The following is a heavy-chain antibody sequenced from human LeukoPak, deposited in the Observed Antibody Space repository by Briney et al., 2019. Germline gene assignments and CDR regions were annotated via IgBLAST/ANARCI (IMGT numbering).Heavy chain of an antibody. CDR1: GLTFSDYY. V-gene: IGHV3-11*06. CDR3: ARVPSMTTVTRYYYYGMDV. Sequence: GGSLRLSCAASGLTFSDYYMSWIRQAPGKGLEWVSYISSSSSYTNYADSVKGRFTISRDNAKNSLYLQMNSLRAEDTAVYYCARVPSMTTVTRYYYYGMDVWGKGTTVTASS. J-gene: IGHJ6*04. CDR2: ISSSSSYT. D-gene: IGHD4-17*01.